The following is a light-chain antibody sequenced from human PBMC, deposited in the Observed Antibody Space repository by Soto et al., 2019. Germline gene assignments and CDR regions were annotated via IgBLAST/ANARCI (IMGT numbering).Light chain of an antibody. CDR1: RSVSRSH. V-gene: IGKV3-20*01. CDR3: QQYASSPWT. Sequence: DSELTRSPGTLSLSRGERATLSCGASRSVSRSHLAWFQQKPGQAPRLLIYGASNRATGIPDRVSGSGSGTDFTLTINRLEPEDFAVYYCQQYASSPWTFGQGTKVDIK. J-gene: IGKJ1*01. CDR2: GAS.